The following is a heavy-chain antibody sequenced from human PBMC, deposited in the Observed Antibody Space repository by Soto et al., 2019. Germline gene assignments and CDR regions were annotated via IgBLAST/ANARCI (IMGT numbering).Heavy chain of an antibody. Sequence: SETLSLTCTVSGGSISSYYWSWIRQPPGKGLEWIGYIYYSGSTNYNPSLKSRVTISVDTSKNQFSLKLSSVTAADTAVYYCARAGYYSNYGFQSGYMDVWGKGTTVTVSS. D-gene: IGHD4-4*01. J-gene: IGHJ6*03. CDR3: ARAGYYSNYGFQSGYMDV. CDR2: IYYSGST. CDR1: GGSISSYY. V-gene: IGHV4-59*01.